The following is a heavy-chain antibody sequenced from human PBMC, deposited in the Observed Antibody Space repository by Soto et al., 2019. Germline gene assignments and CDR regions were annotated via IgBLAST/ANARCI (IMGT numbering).Heavy chain of an antibody. J-gene: IGHJ6*02. CDR3: ARGAMRQQLSYYGMDV. Sequence: GGSLRLSCAASGFTFTRYSMNWVRQAPGKGLEWVSSISSTTNYIYYGDSMKGRFTISRDNAKNSLYLEMNSLRAEDTAVYYCARGAMRQQLSYYGMDVWGQGTTVTVSS. CDR2: ISSTTNYI. CDR1: GFTFTRYS. D-gene: IGHD6-13*01. V-gene: IGHV3-21*06.